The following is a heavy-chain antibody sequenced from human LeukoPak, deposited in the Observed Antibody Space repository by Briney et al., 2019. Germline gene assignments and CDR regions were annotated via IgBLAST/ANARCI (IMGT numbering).Heavy chain of an antibody. D-gene: IGHD5-24*01. CDR2: IWYDGSNK. V-gene: IGHV3-33*06. J-gene: IGHJ4*02. CDR1: GFTFSSYG. CDR3: AKDLRDGYNLNYYFDY. Sequence: PGGSLRLSCAASGFTFSSYGMHWVRQAPGKGLEWVAVIWYDGSNKYYADSVKGRFTISRDNSKNTLYLQMNSLRAEDTAVYYRAKDLRDGYNLNYYFDYWGQGTLVTVSS.